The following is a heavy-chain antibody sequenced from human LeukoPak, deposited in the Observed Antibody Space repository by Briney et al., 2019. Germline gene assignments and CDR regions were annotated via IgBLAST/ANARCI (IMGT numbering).Heavy chain of an antibody. Sequence: SETLSLTCAVYGGSFSGYYWSWIRQPPGKGLEWIGEINHSGSTNYNPSLKSRVTISVDTSKSQFSLKLSSVTAADTAVYYCARDSGTTGEVKFDPWGQGTLVTVSS. D-gene: IGHD3-10*01. CDR3: ARDSGTTGEVKFDP. J-gene: IGHJ5*02. CDR1: GGSFSGYY. V-gene: IGHV4-34*01. CDR2: INHSGST.